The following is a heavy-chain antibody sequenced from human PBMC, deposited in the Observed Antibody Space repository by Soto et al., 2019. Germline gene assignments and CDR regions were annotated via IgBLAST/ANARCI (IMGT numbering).Heavy chain of an antibody. CDR2: IIPIFGTA. CDR3: ARGSGYDLAPFSGWHMDV. J-gene: IGHJ6*02. D-gene: IGHD5-12*01. V-gene: IGHV1-69*13. Sequence: GASVKVSCKASGGTFSSYAISWVRQAPGQGLEWMRGIIPIFGTANYAQKFQGRVTITADESTSTAYMELSSLRSEDTAVYYCARGSGYDLAPFSGWHMDVWGQGTTVTVSS. CDR1: GGTFSSYA.